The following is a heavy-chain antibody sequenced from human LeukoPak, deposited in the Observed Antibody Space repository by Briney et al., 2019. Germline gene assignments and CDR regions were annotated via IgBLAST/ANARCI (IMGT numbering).Heavy chain of an antibody. CDR3: ARTVLRYFDWSYPGDWFDP. CDR2: INPNSGGT. Sequence: GASVKISCKASGYTFTGYYMHWVRQAPGQGLEWMGWINPNSGGTNYAQKFQGRVTMTRDTSISTAYMELSRLRSDDTAVYYCARTVLRYFDWSYPGDWFDPWGQGTLVTVSS. V-gene: IGHV1-2*02. CDR1: GYTFTGYY. J-gene: IGHJ5*02. D-gene: IGHD3-9*01.